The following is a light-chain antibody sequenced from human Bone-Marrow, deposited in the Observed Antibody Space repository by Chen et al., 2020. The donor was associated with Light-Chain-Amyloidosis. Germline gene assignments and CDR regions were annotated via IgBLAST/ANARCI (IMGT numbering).Light chain of an antibody. CDR3: SSYTTSTTWV. CDR1: SSDIGGYNF. CDR2: EVS. J-gene: IGLJ3*02. Sequence: QSALTQPASVSGSPGHSIAISSTGASSDIGGYNFVSWYQQHSGKAPKLILYEVSNRPSGVSSRFSGSKSGDTAALAISGLQPEDEADYDCSSYTTSTTWVFGGGTKLTVL. V-gene: IGLV2-14*01.